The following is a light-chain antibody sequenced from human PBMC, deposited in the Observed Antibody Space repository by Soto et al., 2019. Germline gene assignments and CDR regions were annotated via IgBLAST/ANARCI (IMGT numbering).Light chain of an antibody. CDR1: QSVSSNY. V-gene: IGKV3-20*01. CDR3: QQSGRP. J-gene: IGKJ1*01. CDR2: GAS. Sequence: EIVMTQSPDTLSLSPGETATLSCRASQSVSSNYVAWFHQKPGQAPRLLIYGASSRATGIPDRFSASGSGTDFTLTISRLEPEDSAVYYCQQSGRPFGQGTKVDIK.